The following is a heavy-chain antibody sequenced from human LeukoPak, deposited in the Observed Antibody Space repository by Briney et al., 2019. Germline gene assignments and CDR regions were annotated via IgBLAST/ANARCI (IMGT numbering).Heavy chain of an antibody. CDR2: IIPIFGIA. Sequence: SAKVSCKASGGTFSSYAISWVRQAPGQGLEWMGMIIPIFGIANYAQKFQGRVTITADKSTSTAYMELSSLRSEDTAVYYCSSTPGDSYYYYGMDVWGQGTTVTVSS. V-gene: IGHV1-69*04. CDR3: SSTPGDSYYYYGMDV. D-gene: IGHD3-16*01. CDR1: GGTFSSYA. J-gene: IGHJ6*02.